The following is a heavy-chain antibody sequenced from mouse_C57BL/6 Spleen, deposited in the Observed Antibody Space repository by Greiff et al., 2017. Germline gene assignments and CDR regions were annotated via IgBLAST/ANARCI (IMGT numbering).Heavy chain of an antibody. D-gene: IGHD2-5*01. CDR1: GFTFTDYY. J-gene: IGHJ1*03. Sequence: EVKLVESGGGLVQPGGSLSLSCAASGFTFTDYYMSWVRQPPGKALEWLGFIRNKANGYTTEYSASVKGRFTISRDNSQSILYLQMNALRAEDSATYYCARSYYSNYVGYFDVWGTGTTVTVSS. CDR3: ARSYYSNYVGYFDV. V-gene: IGHV7-3*01. CDR2: IRNKANGYTT.